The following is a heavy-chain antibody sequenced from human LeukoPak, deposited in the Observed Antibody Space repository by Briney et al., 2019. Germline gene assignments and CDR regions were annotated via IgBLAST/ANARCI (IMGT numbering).Heavy chain of an antibody. D-gene: IGHD5-18*01. CDR1: GFTFSSYA. J-gene: IGHJ1*01. V-gene: IGHV3-30-3*01. Sequence: HPGRSLRLSCAASGFTFSSYAMHWVRQAPGKGLEWVAVISYDGSNKYYADSVKGRFTISRDNSKNTLYLQMNSLRAEDTAVYYCAKGYSYGYYAEYFQHWGQGTLVTVSS. CDR2: ISYDGSNK. CDR3: AKGYSYGYYAEYFQH.